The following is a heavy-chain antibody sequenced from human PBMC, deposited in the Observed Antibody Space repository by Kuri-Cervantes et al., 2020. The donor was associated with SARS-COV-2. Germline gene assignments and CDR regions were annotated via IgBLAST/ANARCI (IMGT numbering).Heavy chain of an antibody. V-gene: IGHV4-39*01. CDR2: IYYSGST. CDR3: ASITIFGVVKI. CDR1: GGSISSSSYY. Sequence: SETLSLTCTVSGGSISSSSYYWGWIRQPTGKGLEWIGSIYYSGSTYYNPSLKSRVTISVDTSKNQFSLKLSSVTAADTAVYYCASITIFGVVKIWGQGTLVTVSS. D-gene: IGHD3-3*01. J-gene: IGHJ4*02.